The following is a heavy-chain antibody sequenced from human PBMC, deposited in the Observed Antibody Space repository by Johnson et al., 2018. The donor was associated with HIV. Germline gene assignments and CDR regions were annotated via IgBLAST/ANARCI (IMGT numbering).Heavy chain of an antibody. CDR1: GFTVSSNY. CDR3: AREGPSERAGFDV. CDR2: ISLDGNYK. V-gene: IGHV3-30*03. J-gene: IGHJ3*01. Sequence: QVQLMESGGGLVKPGGSLRLSCAASGFTVSSNYMSWVRQAPGTGLEWVALISLDGNYKFYADSVKGRFTISRDNAKNTLYLQMNSLRADDTAVYYCAREGPSERAGFDVWGQGTMVTVSS.